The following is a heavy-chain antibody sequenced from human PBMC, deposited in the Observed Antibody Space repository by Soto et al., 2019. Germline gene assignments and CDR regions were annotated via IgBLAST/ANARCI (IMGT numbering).Heavy chain of an antibody. J-gene: IGHJ5*02. V-gene: IGHV3-30-3*01. CDR2: ISYDGSNK. CDR3: ASKPNVARLAWGTGGWFDP. D-gene: IGHD7-27*01. Sequence: GGSLRLSCAASGFTFSSYAMHWVRQAPGKGLEWVAVISYDGSNKYYADSVKGRFTISRDNSKNTLYLQMNSLRAEDTAVYYCASKPNVARLAWGTGGWFDPWGHGKLVNVS. CDR1: GFTFSSYA.